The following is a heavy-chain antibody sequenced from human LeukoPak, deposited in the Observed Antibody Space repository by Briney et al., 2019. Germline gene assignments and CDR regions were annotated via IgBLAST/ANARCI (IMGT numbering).Heavy chain of an antibody. Sequence: AGGSLRLSCAASGFTFSSYAMHWVRQAPGKGLEWVAVISYDGSNKYYADSVKGRFTISRDNSKNTLYLQMNSLRAEDTAVYYCARGHYDFWSGYQSYGMDVWAKGPRSPSP. J-gene: IGHJ6*02. CDR3: ARGHYDFWSGYQSYGMDV. V-gene: IGHV3-30-3*01. CDR1: GFTFSSYA. D-gene: IGHD3-3*01. CDR2: ISYDGSNK.